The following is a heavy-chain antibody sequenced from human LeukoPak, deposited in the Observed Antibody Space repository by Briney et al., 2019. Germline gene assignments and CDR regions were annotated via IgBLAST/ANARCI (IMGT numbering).Heavy chain of an antibody. CDR2: IYYSGST. D-gene: IGHD1-26*01. CDR3: AISGSYFDAFDI. J-gene: IGHJ3*02. V-gene: IGHV4-59*01. Sequence: SETLSLTCTVSGGSISSYYWSWIRQPPGKGLEWIGYIYYSGSTNYNPYLKSRVTISVDTSKNQFSLKLSSVTAADTAVYYCAISGSYFDAFDIWGQGTMVTVSS. CDR1: GGSISSYY.